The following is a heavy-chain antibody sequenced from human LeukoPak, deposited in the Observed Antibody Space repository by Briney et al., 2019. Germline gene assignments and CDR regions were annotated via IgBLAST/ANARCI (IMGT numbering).Heavy chain of an antibody. CDR2: ISGTGGST. J-gene: IGHJ6*02. CDR1: GFTFSSYE. CDR3: AKGLPLAAAGDYYDNGMDV. Sequence: TGGSLRLSCAASGFTFSSYEMNWVRQAPGKGLEWVSGISGTGGSTYYADSVKGRFTISRDNSKNTLYLQMNSLRAEDTALYHGAKGLPLAAAGDYYDNGMDVWGQGTTVTVPS. V-gene: IGHV3-23*01. D-gene: IGHD6-13*01.